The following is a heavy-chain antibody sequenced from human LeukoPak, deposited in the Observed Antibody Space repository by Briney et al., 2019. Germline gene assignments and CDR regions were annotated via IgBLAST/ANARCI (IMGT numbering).Heavy chain of an antibody. CDR2: IIPIFGTA. CDR1: GGTFSSYA. V-gene: IGHV1-69*05. D-gene: IGHD1-26*01. J-gene: IGHJ4*02. CDR3: ARDFGVGATTFDY. Sequence: ASVKVSCKASGGTFSSYAISWVRQAPGQGLEWMGRIIPIFGTANYAQKFRGRVTITTDESTSTAYMELSSLRSEDTAVYYCARDFGVGATTFDYWGQGTLVTVSS.